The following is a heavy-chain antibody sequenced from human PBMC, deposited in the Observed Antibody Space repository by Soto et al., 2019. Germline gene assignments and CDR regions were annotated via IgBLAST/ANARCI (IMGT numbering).Heavy chain of an antibody. D-gene: IGHD1-1*01. Sequence: GGSLRLSCAASGFTFSSYAMSWVRQAPGKGLEWVSAISGSGGSTYYADSVKGRFTISRDNSKNTLYLQMNSLRAEDTAVYYCAKRGSFSTGTPYYYYGIDVWGQGTTVTVYS. J-gene: IGHJ6*02. V-gene: IGHV3-23*01. CDR2: ISGSGGST. CDR3: AKRGSFSTGTPYYYYGIDV. CDR1: GFTFSSYA.